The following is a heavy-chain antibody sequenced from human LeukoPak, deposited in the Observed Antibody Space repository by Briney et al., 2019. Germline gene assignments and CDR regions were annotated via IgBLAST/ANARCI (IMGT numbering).Heavy chain of an antibody. CDR1: GGSISSSSYY. J-gene: IGHJ4*02. CDR3: ARRGGWDYFDY. CDR2: IYYSGST. D-gene: IGHD6-19*01. V-gene: IGHV4-61*05. Sequence: SETLSLTCTVSGGSISSSSYYWGWIRQPPGKGLEWIGYIYYSGSTNYNPSLKSRVTISVDTSKNQFSLKLSSVTAADTAVYYCARRGGWDYFDYWGQGTLVTVSS.